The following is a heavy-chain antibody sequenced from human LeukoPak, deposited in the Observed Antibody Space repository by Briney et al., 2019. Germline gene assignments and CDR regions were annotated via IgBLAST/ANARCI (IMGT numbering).Heavy chain of an antibody. D-gene: IGHD3-3*01. V-gene: IGHV4-34*01. Sequence: SETLSLTCAVYGGSFSGYYWSWIRQPPGKGLEWIGEINHSGSTNYNPSLKSRVTISVDTSKNQFSLKLSSVTAADRAVYYCARANYDFWSGYYSPLDYWGQGTLVTVSS. CDR1: GGSFSGYY. CDR2: INHSGST. CDR3: ARANYDFWSGYYSPLDY. J-gene: IGHJ4*02.